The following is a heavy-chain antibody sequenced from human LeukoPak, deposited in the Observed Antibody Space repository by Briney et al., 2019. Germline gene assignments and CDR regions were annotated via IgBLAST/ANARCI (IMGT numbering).Heavy chain of an antibody. CDR2: IYSGGST. Sequence: GGSLRLSCAASGFTFSNAWMSWVRQAPGKGLEWVSVIYSGGSTNYAHSVKGGFTISRDNSKNTLYLQMNSLRAEDTAVYYCARDMCSGGSCYPDNWGQGTVVTVSS. CDR1: GFTFSNAW. CDR3: ARDMCSGGSCYPDN. D-gene: IGHD2-15*01. J-gene: IGHJ4*02. V-gene: IGHV3-66*01.